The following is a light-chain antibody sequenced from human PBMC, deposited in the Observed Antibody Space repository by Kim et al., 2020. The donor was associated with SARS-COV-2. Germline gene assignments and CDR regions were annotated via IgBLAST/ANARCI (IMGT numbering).Light chain of an antibody. CDR2: AAS. J-gene: IGKJ5*01. CDR3: LQDYSYPIT. CDR1: QDIRND. Sequence: AIQMTQSPSSLSASLGDRVTFTCRASQDIRNDVGWYQQKTGKAPKLLIHAASNLQSGVPSRFSGSGSGTDFTLTISSLQPEDFATYYCLQDYSYPITFGQGTRLEIK. V-gene: IGKV1-6*01.